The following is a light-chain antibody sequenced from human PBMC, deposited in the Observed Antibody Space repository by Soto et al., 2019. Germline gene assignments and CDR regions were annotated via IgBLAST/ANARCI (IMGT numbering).Light chain of an antibody. J-gene: IGKJ1*01. CDR1: QSISTW. CDR3: QQYNTYSRA. Sequence: DIQMTQSPSTLSASVGDRVTITCRASQSISTWLAWYQQKPGKAPKVLIYGASTLESGDPSRFSGSGSGTEFTLTISSLQPDDFASYYCQQYNTYSRAFGQGTKVEFK. CDR2: GAS. V-gene: IGKV1-5*01.